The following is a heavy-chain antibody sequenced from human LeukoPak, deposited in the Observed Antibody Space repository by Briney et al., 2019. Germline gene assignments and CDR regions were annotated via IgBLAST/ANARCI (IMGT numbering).Heavy chain of an antibody. CDR1: GGSFSGYY. D-gene: IGHD2-2*01. Sequence: SETLSLTCAVYGGSFSGYYWSWIRQPPGKGLEWIGEINHSGSTNYDPSLKSRVTISVDTSKNQFSLKLSSVAAADTAVYYCARTDVPAAMGFFDYWGQGTQVSVSS. CDR3: ARTDVPAAMGFFDY. V-gene: IGHV4-34*01. CDR2: INHSGST. J-gene: IGHJ4*02.